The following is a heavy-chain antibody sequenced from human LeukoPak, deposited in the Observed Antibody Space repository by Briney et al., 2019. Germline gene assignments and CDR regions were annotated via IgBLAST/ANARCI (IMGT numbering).Heavy chain of an antibody. V-gene: IGHV3-53*01. Sequence: GGSLRLSCAASGFTVSSNYMSWVRQAPGKGLEWVSIIYSGGSTFYADSVKGRFTISRDNSKDTLYLQMNSLRAEDTAVYYCATLPPTVVTPGNHWGQGTLVTVSS. CDR2: IYSGGST. CDR3: ATLPPTVVTPGNH. J-gene: IGHJ4*02. D-gene: IGHD4-23*01. CDR1: GFTVSSNY.